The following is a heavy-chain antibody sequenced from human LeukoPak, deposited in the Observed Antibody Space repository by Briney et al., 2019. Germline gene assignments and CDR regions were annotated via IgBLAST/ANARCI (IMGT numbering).Heavy chain of an antibody. J-gene: IGHJ5*02. D-gene: IGHD2-2*01. CDR1: GFTFSNYW. CDR2: INGAGSST. V-gene: IGHV3-74*01. CDR3: ARDYMYQADL. Sequence: GGSLRLSCEAYGFTFSNYWMHWVRQGPGKGLVWVSRINGAGSSTSYADSVKGRFTISRDNAKNTLFLQMNSLRADDTAVYYCARDYMYQADLWGQGTLVTVSS.